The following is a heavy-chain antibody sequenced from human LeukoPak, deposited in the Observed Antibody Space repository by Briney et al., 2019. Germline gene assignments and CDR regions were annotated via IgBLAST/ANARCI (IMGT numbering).Heavy chain of an antibody. V-gene: IGHV3-23*01. CDR2: ISGSGGST. J-gene: IGHJ5*02. Sequence: GGSLRLSCAASGFTFSNYAMSWVRQAPGKGLEWVSSISGSGGSTYYTDSVKGRFTISRDNSKDTLYLQMSSLRAEDTAVYYCARDQFGKGNWFDPWGQGTLVTVSS. CDR3: ARDQFGKGNWFDP. CDR1: GFTFSNYA. D-gene: IGHD3-10*01.